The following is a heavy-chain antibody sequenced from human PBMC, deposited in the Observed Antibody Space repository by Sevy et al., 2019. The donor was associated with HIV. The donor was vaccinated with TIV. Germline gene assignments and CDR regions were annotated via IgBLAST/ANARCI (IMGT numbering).Heavy chain of an antibody. CDR2: ITGSGMTV. CDR3: ARDRMGQDSSGYYSFDV. V-gene: IGHV3-11*04. D-gene: IGHD3-22*01. J-gene: IGHJ4*02. Sequence: GGSLRLSCEASGFTFSDYYMTWVRQAPGKGLEWIAYITGSGMTVYYADSVKGRFAISRDNAKNSLYLQMNSLRAEDTGLYYCARDRMGQDSSGYYSFDVWGQGVRVTVSS. CDR1: GFTFSDYY.